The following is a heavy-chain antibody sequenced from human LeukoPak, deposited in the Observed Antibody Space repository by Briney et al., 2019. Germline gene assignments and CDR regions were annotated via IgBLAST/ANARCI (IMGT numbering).Heavy chain of an antibody. Sequence: GASVKVSCKAPGYTFTSYGISWVRQAPGQGLEWMGWISAYNGNTNYAQKLQGRVTMTTDTSTSTAYMELRSLRSDDTAVYYCARGGYCTNGVCYTHWFDPWGQGTLVTVSS. V-gene: IGHV1-18*01. D-gene: IGHD2-8*01. CDR2: ISAYNGNT. CDR3: ARGGYCTNGVCYTHWFDP. CDR1: GYTFTSYG. J-gene: IGHJ5*02.